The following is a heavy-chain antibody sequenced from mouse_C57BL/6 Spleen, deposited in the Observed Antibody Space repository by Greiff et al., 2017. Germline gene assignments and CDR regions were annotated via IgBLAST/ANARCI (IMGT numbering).Heavy chain of an antibody. V-gene: IGHV1-81*01. CDR3: ARREHSDWYFDV. Sequence: QVQLQQSGAELARPGASVKLSCKASGYTFTSDGISWVKQRTGQGLEWIGEIYPRSGNNYYDEKFKGKATLTADKPSSTAYMELRSLTSEDSAVYFCARREHSDWYFDVWGTGTTVTVSS. CDR1: GYTFTSDG. J-gene: IGHJ1*03. CDR2: IYPRSGNN.